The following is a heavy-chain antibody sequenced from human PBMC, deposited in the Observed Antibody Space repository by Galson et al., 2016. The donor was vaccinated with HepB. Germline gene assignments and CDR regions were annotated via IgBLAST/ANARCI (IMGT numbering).Heavy chain of an antibody. CDR1: GGSINSSNW. J-gene: IGHJ4*02. Sequence: ETLSLTCAVSGGSINSSNWWSWVRQPPGKGLELIGEIYHSGSTNYNPSLKSRVTISVDKSKNQFSLKLTSVTAADTAVYYCARNNYYDSSGYYYVGHYFDYWGQGTLVTVSS. V-gene: IGHV4-4*02. CDR3: ARNNYYDSSGYYYVGHYFDY. D-gene: IGHD3-22*01. CDR2: IYHSGST.